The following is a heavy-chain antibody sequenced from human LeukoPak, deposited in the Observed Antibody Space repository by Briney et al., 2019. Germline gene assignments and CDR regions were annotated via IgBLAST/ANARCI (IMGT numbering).Heavy chain of an antibody. CDR1: GYTFTSYY. Sequence: ASVKLSCKASGYTFTSYYLHWVRQAPGQGLEWMGRINPKNGNTSYAEYLQGRVTMTRDTSINTAYVEVSGLCSDDTAVYYCASLYSSNWIEAFDVWGQGTMVTVSS. CDR3: ASLYSSNWIEAFDV. V-gene: IGHV1-2*06. D-gene: IGHD6-13*01. CDR2: INPKNGNT. J-gene: IGHJ3*01.